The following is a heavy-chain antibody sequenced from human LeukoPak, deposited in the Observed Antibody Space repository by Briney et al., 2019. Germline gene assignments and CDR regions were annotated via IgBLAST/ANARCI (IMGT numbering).Heavy chain of an antibody. V-gene: IGHV3-23*01. Sequence: GGSLRLSCAASGFTFSSYAMSWVRQAPGKGLEWVSTISGSTSSTYYADSVKGRFTISRDNSKNTLYLQMNNLRAGDTAVYYCARSLVGCGGDCYFDYWGQGTLVTVSS. CDR1: GFTFSSYA. CDR2: ISGSTSST. J-gene: IGHJ4*02. D-gene: IGHD2-21*02. CDR3: ARSLVGCGGDCYFDY.